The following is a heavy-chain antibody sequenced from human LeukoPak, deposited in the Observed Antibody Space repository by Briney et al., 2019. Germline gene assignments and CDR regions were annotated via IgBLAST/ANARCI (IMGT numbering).Heavy chain of an antibody. CDR1: GFSLSTSGGG. D-gene: IGHD4-17*01. CDR2: IYWDDDK. CDR3: AHIGDDPSFDY. Sequence: SGPTLVKPTQTLTLTCTFPGFSLSTSGGGVGWIRQPPGKALEWLALIYWDDDKRYSPSLKSRLTITKDTSKNQVVLTMTNMDPVDTATYYCAHIGDDPSFDYWGQGTLVTVSS. V-gene: IGHV2-5*02. J-gene: IGHJ4*02.